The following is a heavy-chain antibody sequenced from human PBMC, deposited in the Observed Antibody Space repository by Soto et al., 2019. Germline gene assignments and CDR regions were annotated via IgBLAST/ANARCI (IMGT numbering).Heavy chain of an antibody. CDR3: ARHVCSTTNYYYYYYHGMDV. V-gene: IGHV4-39*01. CDR2: IDYSGNT. J-gene: IGHJ6*02. Sequence: SETLSLTCTVSGGSISSSGYYWGWIRQPPXKGLEWIGNIDYSGNTYYNPSLKSRITISADTSKNQFSLKLTSVTAADTAVYYCARHVCSTTNYYYYYYHGMDVWGQGTTVTVSS. CDR1: GGSISSSGYY. D-gene: IGHD2-2*01.